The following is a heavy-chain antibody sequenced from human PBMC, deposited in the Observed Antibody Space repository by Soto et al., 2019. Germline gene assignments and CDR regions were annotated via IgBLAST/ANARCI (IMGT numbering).Heavy chain of an antibody. D-gene: IGHD5-12*01. J-gene: IGHJ4*02. CDR1: GFTFSSYS. V-gene: IGHV3-21*01. CDR2: ISSSSSYI. Sequence: GGSLRLSCAASGFTFSSYSMNWVRQAPGKGLEWVSSISSSSSYIYYADSVKGRFTISRDNAKNSLYLQMNSLRAEDTAVYYCAREGRDGYNFVYFDYWGQGTLVTVSS. CDR3: AREGRDGYNFVYFDY.